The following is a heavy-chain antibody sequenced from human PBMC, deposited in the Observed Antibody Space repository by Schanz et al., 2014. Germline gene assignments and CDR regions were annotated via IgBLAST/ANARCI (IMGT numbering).Heavy chain of an antibody. D-gene: IGHD3-10*01. Sequence: QVQLVESGGGVVQPGRSLRLSCAASGFTFSAYGMHWVRQAPGRGLEWVAVISYHGSERYYADSVKGRFTISRDNSKNTLYLQMNSLRTEDTAVYFCAKDQLANYRGSGYNWFDPWGQGTLVTVSS. CDR3: AKDQLANYRGSGYNWFDP. CDR1: GFTFSAYG. V-gene: IGHV3-30*18. J-gene: IGHJ5*02. CDR2: ISYHGSER.